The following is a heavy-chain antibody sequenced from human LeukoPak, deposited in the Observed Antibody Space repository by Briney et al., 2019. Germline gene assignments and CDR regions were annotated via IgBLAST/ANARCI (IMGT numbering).Heavy chain of an antibody. V-gene: IGHV4-59*01. CDR1: GGSINNFY. CDR3: ARAGDWNDLPY. Sequence: ASETLSLTCSASGGSINNFYWSWIRQSPGKGLEYIGYIFYTGSTNYNPSLKGRVSISVDTSRNQFSLRLNSVTAADTAVYYCARAGDWNDLPYWGQGILVIVSS. J-gene: IGHJ4*02. CDR2: IFYTGST. D-gene: IGHD1-1*01.